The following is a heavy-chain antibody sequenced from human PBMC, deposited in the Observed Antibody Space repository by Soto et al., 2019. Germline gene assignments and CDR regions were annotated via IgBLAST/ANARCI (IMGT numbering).Heavy chain of an antibody. CDR2: TYYRSKWYN. CDR3: AREVGSSGWYRFDP. V-gene: IGHV6-1*01. J-gene: IGHJ5*02. Sequence: SQTLSHTCAISGDSVSSNSAAWNCIRQSPSRGLEWLGRTYYRSKWYNDYAVSVKSRITINPDTSKNQFSLQLNSVTPEDTAVYYCAREVGSSGWYRFDPWGQGTLGTVSS. D-gene: IGHD6-19*01. CDR1: GDSVSSNSAA.